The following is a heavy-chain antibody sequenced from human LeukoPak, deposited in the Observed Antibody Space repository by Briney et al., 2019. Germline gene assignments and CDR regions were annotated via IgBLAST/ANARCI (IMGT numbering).Heavy chain of an antibody. CDR1: GGSISSYY. Sequence: SETLSLTRTVSGGSISSYYWSWIRQPPGTGLEWSGYIYYSGSTNYNPSLKSRVTISVDTSKNQFSLKLSSVTAADTAVYYCARYAMVRGVIRAPFAFDIWGQGTMVTVSS. J-gene: IGHJ3*02. D-gene: IGHD3-10*01. CDR2: IYYSGST. V-gene: IGHV4-59*01. CDR3: ARYAMVRGVIRAPFAFDI.